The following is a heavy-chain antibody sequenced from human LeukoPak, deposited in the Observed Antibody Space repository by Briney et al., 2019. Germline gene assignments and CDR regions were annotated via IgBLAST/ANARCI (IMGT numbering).Heavy chain of an antibody. CDR1: GGTFSSYA. CDR3: ARDRGLAANWFDP. CDR2: IIPIFGTA. J-gene: IGHJ5*02. V-gene: IGHV1-69*05. Sequence: ASVKVSCKASGGTFSSYAISWVRQAPGPGLEWMGGIIPIFGTANYAQKFQGRVTITTDESTSTAYMELSSLRSEDTAVYYCARDRGLAANWFDPWGQGTLVTVSS. D-gene: IGHD6-25*01.